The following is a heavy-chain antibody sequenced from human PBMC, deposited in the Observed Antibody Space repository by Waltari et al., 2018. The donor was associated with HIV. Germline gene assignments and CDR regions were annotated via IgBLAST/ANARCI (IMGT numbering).Heavy chain of an antibody. CDR2: INHSGST. J-gene: IGHJ5*02. D-gene: IGHD1-7*01. CDR3: ATVRIWNYDYGIWFDP. V-gene: IGHV4-34*01. CDR1: GGSFSGYY. Sequence: QVQLQQWGAGLLKPSETLSLTCAVYGGSFSGYYWSWIRQPPGKGLEWIGEINHSGSTNYNPSLKSRVTISVDTSKNQFSLKLSSVTAADTAVYYCATVRIWNYDYGIWFDPWGQGTLVTVSS.